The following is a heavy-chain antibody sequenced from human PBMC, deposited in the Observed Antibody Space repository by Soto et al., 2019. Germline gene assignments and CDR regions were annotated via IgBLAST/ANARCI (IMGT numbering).Heavy chain of an antibody. V-gene: IGHV5-51*01. CDR3: ASSPSTYYGSGSYYYYGMEV. J-gene: IGHJ6*02. CDR1: GYSFTSYW. Sequence: GESLKISCKGSGYSFTSYWIGWVRQMPGKGLEWMGNIYPGDSDTRYSPSFQGQVTISAGKSISTAYLQWSSLKASDTAMYYCASSPSTYYGSGSYYYYGMEVWGQGTTVTVSS. CDR2: IYPGDSDT. D-gene: IGHD3-10*01.